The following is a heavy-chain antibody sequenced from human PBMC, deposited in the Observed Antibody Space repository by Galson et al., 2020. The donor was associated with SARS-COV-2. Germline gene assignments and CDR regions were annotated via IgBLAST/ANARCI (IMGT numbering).Heavy chain of an antibody. D-gene: IGHD3-10*01. J-gene: IGHJ4*02. V-gene: IGHV3-11*01. CDR2: ISSSGTTI. CDR3: ARDQQLWFENTWVYF. Sequence: GGSLRLSCAASGFTFSDYYMAWIRQAPGKGLEWVSYISSSGTTIYYADSVKGRFTISRDKAKNSLYLEMNSLRVEDTAVYYCARDQQLWFENTWVYFWGQGTLFTFSS. CDR1: GFTFSDYY.